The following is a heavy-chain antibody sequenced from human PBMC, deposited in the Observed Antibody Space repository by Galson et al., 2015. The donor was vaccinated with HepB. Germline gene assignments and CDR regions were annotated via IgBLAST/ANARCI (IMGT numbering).Heavy chain of an antibody. D-gene: IGHD2-2*01. CDR1: GFTFSNAW. V-gene: IGHV3-15*01. CDR2: IKSRSYGWTR. Sequence: SLRLSCAASGFTFSNAWMSWVRQAPGKGLEWVGRIKSRSYGWTRDYAAPVKGRFTISRDDSRNRLDLQLNSLKTEDAAVYYCTTDSPQVAEPVATRHSYYYMDVWGKGTTVTVSS. CDR3: TTDSPQVAEPVATRHSYYYMDV. J-gene: IGHJ6*03.